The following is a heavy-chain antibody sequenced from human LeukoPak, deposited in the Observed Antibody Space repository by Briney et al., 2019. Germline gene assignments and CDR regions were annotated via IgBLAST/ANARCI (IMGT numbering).Heavy chain of an antibody. Sequence: SETLSLICTVSGASISSYYWSWIRQPPGKGLEWIGDIYYSGSTNYNPSLKSRVTISVDTSKNQFSLKLSSVTAADTAVYYCAGSSGYYIDAFDIWGQGTMVTVSS. CDR2: IYYSGST. CDR1: GASISSYY. D-gene: IGHD3-22*01. V-gene: IGHV4-59*01. J-gene: IGHJ3*02. CDR3: AGSSGYYIDAFDI.